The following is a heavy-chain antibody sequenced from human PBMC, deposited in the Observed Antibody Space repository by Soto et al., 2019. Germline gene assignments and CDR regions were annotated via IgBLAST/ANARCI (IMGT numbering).Heavy chain of an antibody. V-gene: IGHV1-69*02. CDR3: ARAPYCGGDCYSSIYWFAP. D-gene: IGHD2-21*01. J-gene: IGHJ5*02. Sequence: SVKVSCKASGGTFSSYTISWVRQAPGQGLEWMGRIIPILGIANYALKFQGRVMISADKSTSTAYMELSSLRSEDTAVYYCARAPYCGGDCYSSIYWFAPWGQGTLVTVSS. CDR1: GGTFSSYT. CDR2: IIPILGIA.